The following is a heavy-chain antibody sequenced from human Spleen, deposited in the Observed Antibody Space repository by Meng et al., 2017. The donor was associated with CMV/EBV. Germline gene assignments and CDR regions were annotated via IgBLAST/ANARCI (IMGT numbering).Heavy chain of an antibody. CDR1: GFTFSNYW. CDR2: INSDGSST. V-gene: IGHV3-74*01. CDR3: ARSSPTGTAVDY. Sequence: GESLKISCAASGFTFSNYWMHWVRQASGKGLVWVSRINSDGSSTSYADSVKGRFTISRDNAKNTLYLQMNSLRAEDTAVYYCARSSPTGTAVDYWGQGTLVTVSS. J-gene: IGHJ4*02. D-gene: IGHD1/OR15-1a*01.